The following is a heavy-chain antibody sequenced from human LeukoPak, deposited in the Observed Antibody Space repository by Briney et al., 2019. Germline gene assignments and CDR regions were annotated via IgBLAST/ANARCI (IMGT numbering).Heavy chain of an antibody. Sequence: GGPLRLSCAASGFTFSDYYMSWIRQAPGKGLEWVSYISSSGSTIYYADSVKGRFAISRDNAKNSLYLQMNSLRAEDTAVYYCARDSSGWSLWYFQHWGQGTLVTVSS. V-gene: IGHV3-11*01. CDR2: ISSSGSTI. D-gene: IGHD6-19*01. CDR3: ARDSSGWSLWYFQH. J-gene: IGHJ1*01. CDR1: GFTFSDYY.